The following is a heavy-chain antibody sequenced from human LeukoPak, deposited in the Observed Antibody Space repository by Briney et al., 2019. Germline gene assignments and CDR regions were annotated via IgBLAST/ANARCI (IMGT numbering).Heavy chain of an antibody. CDR1: GYTFINYD. D-gene: IGHD5-18*01. CDR2: MSPNSGNT. CDR3: ARGVNSQGTAMVLFDS. J-gene: IGHJ4*02. Sequence: ASVKDSCKASGYTFINYDINWVRQATGQGPEWMGWMSPNSGNTGYAQNFQGRVTMTSDTSISTAYMELSSLRSEDTAVYYCARGVNSQGTAMVLFDSWGQGSLVTVSA. V-gene: IGHV1-8*01.